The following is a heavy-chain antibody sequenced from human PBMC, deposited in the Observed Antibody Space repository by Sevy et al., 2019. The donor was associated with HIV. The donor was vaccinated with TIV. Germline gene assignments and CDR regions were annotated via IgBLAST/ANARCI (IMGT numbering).Heavy chain of an antibody. CDR3: TXXVGXXXXXX. V-gene: IGHV3-15*01. J-gene: IGHJ4*02. CDR1: XXXXXXAW. Sequence: GGSLRLSCEAXXXXXXXAWMXWVRXAPGKXLEWVGGIXXXIGGATRDFAAPVKGRFAISRDDSKNTLYLQMNSLKTEDTAXXYXTXXVGXXXXXXWGRGXLVTVSS. D-gene: IGHD1-26*01. CDR2: IXXXIGGATR.